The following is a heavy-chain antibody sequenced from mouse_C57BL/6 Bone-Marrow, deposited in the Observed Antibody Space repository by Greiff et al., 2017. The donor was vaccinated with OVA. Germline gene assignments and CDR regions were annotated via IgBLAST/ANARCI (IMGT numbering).Heavy chain of an antibody. J-gene: IGHJ4*01. V-gene: IGHV5-4*01. CDR2: ISDGGSYT. Sequence: EVQLVESGGGLVKPGGSLKLSCAASGFTFSSYAMSWVRQTPEKRLEWVATISDGGSYTYYPDNVQGRFTISRDNAKNNLYLQMSHLKSEDTAMYYCARDITGYYAMDYWGQGTAVTVSS. CDR1: GFTFSSYA. CDR3: ARDITGYYAMDY. D-gene: IGHD4-1*01.